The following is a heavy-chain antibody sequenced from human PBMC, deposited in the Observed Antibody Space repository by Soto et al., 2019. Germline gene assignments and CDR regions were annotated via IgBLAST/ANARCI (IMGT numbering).Heavy chain of an antibody. V-gene: IGHV1-3*05. D-gene: IGHD3-10*01. CDR1: GYTFTNYA. CDR2: INAGNGNT. Sequence: QVQLVQSGAEEKKPGASVKVSCKASGYTFTNYAMHWVRQAPGQRLEWMGWINAGNGNTKYSKEFQGRVTISRDTSASTAYMEMSSLRSDDTAVYYCARDSGGADYCGQGTLVTVSS. J-gene: IGHJ4*02. CDR3: ARDSGGADY.